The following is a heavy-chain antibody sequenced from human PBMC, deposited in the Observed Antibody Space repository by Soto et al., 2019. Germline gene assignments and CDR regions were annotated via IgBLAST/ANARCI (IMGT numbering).Heavy chain of an antibody. CDR1: GFTFSSFW. V-gene: IGHV3-74*01. CDR2: ISTDGSST. J-gene: IGHJ4*02. D-gene: IGHD4-17*01. CDR3: ARGGTVTTRWGLFDY. Sequence: EVQLVESGGGLVQPGGSLRLSCAASGFTFSSFWMHWVRQTPGKGPVWVSRISTDGSSTGYADSVKGRFTISRDSANNTLYLQMDSLRAEDTAIYSCARGGTVTTRWGLFDYLGQGTLVTVSS.